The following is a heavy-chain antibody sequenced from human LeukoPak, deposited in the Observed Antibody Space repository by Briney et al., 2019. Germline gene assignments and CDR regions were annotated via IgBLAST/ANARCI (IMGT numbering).Heavy chain of an antibody. CDR1: GGSFSGYY. Sequence: SETLSLTCAVYGGSFSGYYWSWICQPPGKGLEWIGEINHSGSTNYNPSLKSRVTISVDTSKNQFSLKLSSVTAADTAVYYCARDPGSPRGYFDLWGRGTLVTVSS. CDR2: INHSGST. CDR3: ARDPGSPRGYFDL. D-gene: IGHD2-15*01. V-gene: IGHV4-34*01. J-gene: IGHJ2*01.